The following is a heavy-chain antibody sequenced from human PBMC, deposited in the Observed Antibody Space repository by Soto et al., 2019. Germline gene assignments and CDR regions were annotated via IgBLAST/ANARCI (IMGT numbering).Heavy chain of an antibody. CDR1: GFRFSAYY. CDR2: IKEDGSDK. Sequence: PGGSLRLSCAASGFRFSAYYMSWVRQAPGKGLEWVANIKEDGSDKYYVDSVKGRFTISRDNAKNSLYLQMNSLRAEDTAVFYCARDSRTGQTAYALDKWGQGTLVTVSP. J-gene: IGHJ4*02. CDR3: ARDSRTGQTAYALDK. D-gene: IGHD1-1*01. V-gene: IGHV3-7*01.